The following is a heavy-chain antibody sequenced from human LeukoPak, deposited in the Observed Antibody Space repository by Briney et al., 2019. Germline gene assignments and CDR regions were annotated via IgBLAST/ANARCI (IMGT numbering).Heavy chain of an antibody. CDR1: GFTFGSYG. J-gene: IGHJ3*01. V-gene: IGHV3-23*01. CDR3: AKDYLGQLVMLDV. Sequence: PGMSLRLSCSASGFTFGSYGMHWVRQAPGKGLEWVSSVTGDGETTFYADSVKGRFSVSRDNSRNTLFLTMNSLRVEDTALYYCAKDYLGQLVMLDVWGQGTMVTVSS. CDR2: VTGDGETT. D-gene: IGHD6-13*01.